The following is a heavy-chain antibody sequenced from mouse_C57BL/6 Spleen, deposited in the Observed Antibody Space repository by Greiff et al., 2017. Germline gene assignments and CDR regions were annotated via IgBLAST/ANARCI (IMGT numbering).Heavy chain of an antibody. CDR3: ARHGTGVPFAY. V-gene: IGHV3-6*01. J-gene: IGHJ3*01. CDR2: ISYDGSN. D-gene: IGHD1-1*01. Sequence: EVKLMESGPGLVKPSQSLSLTCSVTGYSITSGYYWNWIRQFPGNKLEWMGYISYDGSNNYNPSLKNRISITRDTSKNQFFLKLNSVTTEDTATYYCARHGTGVPFAYWGQGTLVTVSA. CDR1: GYSITSGYY.